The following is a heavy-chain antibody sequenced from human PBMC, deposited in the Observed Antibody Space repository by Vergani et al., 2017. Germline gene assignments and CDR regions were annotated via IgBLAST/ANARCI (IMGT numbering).Heavy chain of an antibody. CDR2: IRGSGVDS. D-gene: IGHD6-19*01. CDR1: EDTFSKYA. V-gene: IGHV3-23*01. J-gene: IGHJ3*02. CDR3: AKVGRSEVAGTFGAFDI. Sequence: EMQLLESGGGWVQPGGSLTLSCLSSEDTFSKYAMSWVRQIPGKGLEWVSTIRGSGVDSYYSDSVKGRFTISRDNSKHVLFLQMHSLRPEDTATYFCAKVGRSEVAGTFGAFDIWGQGTMVTVSS.